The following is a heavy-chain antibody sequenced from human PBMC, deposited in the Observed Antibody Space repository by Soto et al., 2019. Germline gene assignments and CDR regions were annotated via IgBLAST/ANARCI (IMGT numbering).Heavy chain of an antibody. CDR1: GFTFSSYG. CDR3: AKESGVYSYGSPGLFFDY. J-gene: IGHJ4*02. V-gene: IGHV3-30*18. CDR2: ISYDGSNK. D-gene: IGHD5-18*01. Sequence: GGSLRLSCAASGFTFSSYGMHWVRQAPGKGLEWVAVISYDGSNKYYADSVKGRFTISRDNSKNTLYLQMNSLRAEDTAVYYCAKESGVYSYGSPGLFFDYWGQGTLVTVSS.